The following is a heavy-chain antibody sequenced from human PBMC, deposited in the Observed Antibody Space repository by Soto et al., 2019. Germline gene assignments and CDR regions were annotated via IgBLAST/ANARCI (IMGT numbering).Heavy chain of an antibody. Sequence: PSETLSLTCSVSGRSMSSNYWSWIRQSPDMGLEWLGCVFYGGTDYNPSLGGRVSMSVETSKSQFSLKLTSVTVADTAVYYCASYRGALYFESWGPGILVTVSS. CDR3: ASYRGALYFES. J-gene: IGHJ4*02. CDR2: VFYGGT. CDR1: GRSMSSNY. V-gene: IGHV4-59*01. D-gene: IGHD3-16*01.